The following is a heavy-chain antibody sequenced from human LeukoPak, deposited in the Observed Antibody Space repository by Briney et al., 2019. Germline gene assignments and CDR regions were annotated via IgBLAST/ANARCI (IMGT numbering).Heavy chain of an antibody. CDR2: INPKSGGS. CDR1: GYTFTGYS. CDR3: ARVSSTTWKDFDN. D-gene: IGHD6-13*01. J-gene: IGHJ4*02. Sequence: AAVKDSCKASGYTFTGYSMHWVRQAPGQGREWMGWINPKSGGSNYAQKFHGRVTMTRDTSITTAYMELSRLRSDDTPVYYCARVSSTTWKDFDNWGQGTLVTVSS. V-gene: IGHV1-2*02.